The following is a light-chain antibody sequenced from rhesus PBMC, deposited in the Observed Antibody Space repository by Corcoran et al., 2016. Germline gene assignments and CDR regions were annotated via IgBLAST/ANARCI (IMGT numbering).Light chain of an antibody. CDR3: LQFSSSPYG. J-gene: IGKJ2*01. V-gene: IGKV1-22*01. CDR2: QAS. CDR1: QRITNW. Sequence: DIQMTQSPSSLSASVGDTVTITCRASQRITNWLERYQQKPGKAPKFLIYQASTLQTGVPSRFSGSGSGTVFALTISSLQPEDFAAYYCLQFSSSPYGFGQGTKVEIK.